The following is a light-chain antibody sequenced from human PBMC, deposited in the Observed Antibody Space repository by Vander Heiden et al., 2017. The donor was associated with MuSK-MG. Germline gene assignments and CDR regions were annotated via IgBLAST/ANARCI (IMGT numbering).Light chain of an antibody. CDR1: QSVSSN. CDR2: GAS. J-gene: IGKJ5*01. V-gene: IGKV3-15*01. Sequence: EIVMTQSPATLSVSPGERATLSCRASQSVSSNLAWYQQKPGQAPRLLIYGASTRATGIPARFSGSGYGTEFTLTISSRRSEDFAVYYCQQYKNWPPITFGQGTRLEIK. CDR3: QQYKNWPPIT.